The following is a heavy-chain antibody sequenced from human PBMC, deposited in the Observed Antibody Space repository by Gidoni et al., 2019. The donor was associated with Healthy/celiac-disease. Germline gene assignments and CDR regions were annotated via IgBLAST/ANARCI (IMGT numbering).Heavy chain of an antibody. CDR1: GFTFSDYY. CDR3: ARARYYDSSGYFDY. J-gene: IGHJ4*02. V-gene: IGHV3-11*06. CDR2: ISSSSSYT. D-gene: IGHD3-22*01. Sequence: QVQLVESGGGLVKPGGSLRLSCAASGFTFSDYYMSWIRQAPGKGLEWVSYISSSSSYTNYADSVKGRFTISRDNAKNSLYLQMNSLRAEDTAVYYCARARYYDSSGYFDYWGQGTLVTVSS.